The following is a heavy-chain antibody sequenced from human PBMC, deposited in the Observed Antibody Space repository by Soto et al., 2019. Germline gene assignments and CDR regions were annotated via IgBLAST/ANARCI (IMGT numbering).Heavy chain of an antibody. V-gene: IGHV1-46*01. D-gene: IGHD3-10*01. CDR2: INPSGGST. Sequence: ASVKVSCKASGYTFTSYYMHWVRQAPGQGLEWMGIINPSGGSTSYAQKFQGRVTMTRDTSTSTVYMELSSLRSEDTAVYYCAGAMVPTYYFDYRGQGTLVTVSS. J-gene: IGHJ4*02. CDR3: AGAMVPTYYFDY. CDR1: GYTFTSYY.